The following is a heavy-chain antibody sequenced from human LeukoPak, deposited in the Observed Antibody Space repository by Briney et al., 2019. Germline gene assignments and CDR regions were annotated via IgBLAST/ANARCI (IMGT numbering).Heavy chain of an antibody. CDR2: VIPIFGTP. V-gene: IGHV1-69*01. J-gene: IGHJ6*03. CDR1: GGTGINYT. CDR3: AIHRVDGYYTDYYYYMDV. D-gene: IGHD3-3*01. Sequence: KVSCKASGGTGINYTICWVRQAPGQGREWMGGVIPIFGTPNYAQKFQGRVTITADESTSTVYMELSSLRSEETAVYYCAIHRVDGYYTDYYYYMDVWGKGTAVTVSS.